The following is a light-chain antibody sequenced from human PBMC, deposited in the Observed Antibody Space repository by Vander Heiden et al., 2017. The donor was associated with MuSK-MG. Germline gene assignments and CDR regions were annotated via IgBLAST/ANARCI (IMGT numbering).Light chain of an antibody. CDR1: QDISIW. CDR3: QHYISYPFT. V-gene: IGKV1D-16*01. Sequence: DIQLTQSPSSLSASVGDRVTITCRASQDISIWLVWYQQKPEKAPKPLIYAASSLQSGVPSRFSGSGSGTNFTLTISSLQPEDFATYYCQHYISYPFTFDQGTELQIK. CDR2: AAS. J-gene: IGKJ2*01.